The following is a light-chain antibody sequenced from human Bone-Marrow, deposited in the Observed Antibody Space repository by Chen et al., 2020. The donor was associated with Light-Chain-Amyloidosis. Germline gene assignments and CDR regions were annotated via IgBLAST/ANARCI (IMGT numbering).Light chain of an antibody. V-gene: IGLV2-23*02. CDR1: SPDVGSYDL. CDR2: EVS. Sequence: QSALTQPASVSGSPGQSITISCTGASPDVGSYDLVSWYQQHPGGAPKLIIYEVSKRHSGVSNGFSGSKSGNTASLTIAGLQAEDEADYHCCTYGGRDTLLFGGGTRLTVL. CDR3: CTYGGRDTLL. J-gene: IGLJ2*01.